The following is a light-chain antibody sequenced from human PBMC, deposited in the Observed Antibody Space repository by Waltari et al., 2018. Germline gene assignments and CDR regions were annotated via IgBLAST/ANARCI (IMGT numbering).Light chain of an antibody. J-gene: IGLJ1*01. CDR1: SSDVGGYDY. CDR2: EVN. V-gene: IGLV2-8*01. CDR3: SSYTSSNNCV. Sequence: QSALTQPPSASASPGQSVTISCTGTSSDVGGYDYVSWYQQHPGKAPKLIIYEVNKRPSGVPDRFSGSKSGNTASLTVSGLQAEDEADYYCSSYTSSNNCVFGTGTKVTVL.